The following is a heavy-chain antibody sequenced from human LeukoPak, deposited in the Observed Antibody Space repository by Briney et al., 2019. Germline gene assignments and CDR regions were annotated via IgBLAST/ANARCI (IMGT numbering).Heavy chain of an antibody. J-gene: IGHJ4*02. V-gene: IGHV4-59*01. CDR2: IYYSGST. CDR1: GGSISSYY. Sequence: PSETLSLTCTVSGGSISSYYWSWIRQPPGKGLEWIGYIYYSGSTNYNPSLKSRVTISVDTSKNQFSLKLSSVTAADTAVYYCAREGDGYNRFDYLGQGALVTVSS. D-gene: IGHD5-12*01. CDR3: AREGDGYNRFDY.